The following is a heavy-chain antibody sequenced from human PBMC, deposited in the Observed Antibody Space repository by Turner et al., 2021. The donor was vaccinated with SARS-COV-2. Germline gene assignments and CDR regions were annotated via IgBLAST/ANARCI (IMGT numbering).Heavy chain of an antibody. Sequence: QLQLQDSGPGLVKPSETLSLTCTFSGGSISSSPYYWAWIRQPPGKGLEWIGSIYYSGSTYYNPSLKSRVTISVDTSKNQFSLKLSSVTAADTAVYYCARRSEGYYGSGSHWFDPWGQGTLVTVSS. V-gene: IGHV4-39*01. CDR3: ARRSEGYYGSGSHWFDP. D-gene: IGHD3-10*01. CDR1: GGSISSSPYY. CDR2: IYYSGST. J-gene: IGHJ5*02.